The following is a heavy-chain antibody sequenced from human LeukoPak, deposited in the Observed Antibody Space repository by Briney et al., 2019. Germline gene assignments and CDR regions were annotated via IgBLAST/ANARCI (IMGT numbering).Heavy chain of an antibody. Sequence: SETLSLTCTVSGGSISSYYWSWIRQPPGKGLEWIGEINHSGSTNYNPSLKSRVTISVDTSKNQFSLKLSSVTAADTAVYSCARLPFNSGYEYFDYWGQGTLVTVSS. V-gene: IGHV4-59*12. CDR2: INHSGST. J-gene: IGHJ4*02. CDR1: GGSISSYY. D-gene: IGHD5-12*01. CDR3: ARLPFNSGYEYFDY.